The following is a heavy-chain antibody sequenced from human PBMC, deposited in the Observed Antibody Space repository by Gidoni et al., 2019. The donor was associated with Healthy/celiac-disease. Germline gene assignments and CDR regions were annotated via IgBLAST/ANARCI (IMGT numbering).Heavy chain of an antibody. CDR3: ARAHTAKTGSSFDY. CDR1: GGSFSGYY. D-gene: IGHD3-9*01. Sequence: QVQLQQWGAGLLKPSETLSLTCAVYGGSFSGYYWSWIRQPPGKGLEWIGEINHSGSTNYNPSLKSRVTISVDTSKNQFSLKLSSVTAADTAVYYCARAHTAKTGSSFDYWGQGTLVTVSS. V-gene: IGHV4-34*01. J-gene: IGHJ4*02. CDR2: INHSGST.